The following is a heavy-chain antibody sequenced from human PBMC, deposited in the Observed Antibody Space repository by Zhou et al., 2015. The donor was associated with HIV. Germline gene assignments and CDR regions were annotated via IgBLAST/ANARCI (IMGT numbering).Heavy chain of an antibody. CDR3: TRAPRARDRSDYHPQWFDP. Sequence: QVQLVQSGADVKKPGASVNVSCKASGYIFTDYYIHWVRQTPGQGLEWMGWLGASNGGTRYAQKFQGRITMTRDTSITTAYMELSTLTSDDTATYFCTRAPRARDRSDYHPQWFDPWGQGTLVTVSS. V-gene: IGHV1-2*02. CDR2: LGASNGGT. D-gene: IGHD3-10*01. CDR1: GYIFTDYY. J-gene: IGHJ5*02.